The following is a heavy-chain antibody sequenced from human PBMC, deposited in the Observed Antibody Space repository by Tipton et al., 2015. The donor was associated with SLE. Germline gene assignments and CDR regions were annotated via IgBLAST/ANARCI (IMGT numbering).Heavy chain of an antibody. CDR3: ARGGADASGGAESH. CDR1: GFTVSSNY. V-gene: IGHV3-30*03. Sequence: SLRLSCAASGFTVSSNYMSWVRQAPGKGLEWVAVVSYDGSFKYYVDSVKDRFTVSRDNSKNTLYLQMNSLRPEDTAVYYCARGGADASGGAESHWGQGTLVTVSS. D-gene: IGHD1-26*01. CDR2: VSYDGSFK. J-gene: IGHJ4*02.